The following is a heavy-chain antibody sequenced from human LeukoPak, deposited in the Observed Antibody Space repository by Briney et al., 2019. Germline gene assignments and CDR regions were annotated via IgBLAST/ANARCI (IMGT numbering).Heavy chain of an antibody. CDR1: GFTFSDYY. D-gene: IGHD3-10*01. J-gene: IGHJ6*03. CDR3: ARVMSGSGSSYYYYYYYMDV. Sequence: AGSLRLSCAASGFTFSDYYMSWVRQAPGKGLEWVSYISSSGSTIYYADSVKGRFTISRDNAKNSLYLQMNSLRADDTAVYYCARVMSGSGSSYYYYYYYMDVWGKGTTVTVSS. CDR2: ISSSGSTI. V-gene: IGHV3-11*04.